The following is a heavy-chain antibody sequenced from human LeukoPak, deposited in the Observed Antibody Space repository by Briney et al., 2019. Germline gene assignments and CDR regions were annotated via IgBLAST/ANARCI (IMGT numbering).Heavy chain of an antibody. D-gene: IGHD2-8*01. V-gene: IGHV4-59*01. Sequence: PSGTLSLTCTVSGGSISSYYWSWIRQPPGKGLEWIGYIYYSGSTNYNPSLKSRVTISVDTSKNQFSLKLSSVTAADTAVYYCARDRMGRAFDIWGQGTMVTVSS. J-gene: IGHJ3*02. CDR1: GGSISSYY. CDR3: ARDRMGRAFDI. CDR2: IYYSGST.